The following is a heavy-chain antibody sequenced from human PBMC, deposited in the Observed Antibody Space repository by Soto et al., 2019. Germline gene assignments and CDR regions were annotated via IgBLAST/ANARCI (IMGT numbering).Heavy chain of an antibody. J-gene: IGHJ3*01. CDR3: AREGLRRAFDV. CDR1: TFSFSTYS. CDR2: ISSFGSYI. Sequence: GGSLRLSCADSTFSFSTYSMNWVRQAPGKGLEWVASISSFGSYIYYADSVKGRFTISRDNAKNSLYLQMNSPRAEDTGVYFCAREGLRRAFDVWGQGTVVTVAS. V-gene: IGHV3-21*01. D-gene: IGHD2-21*01.